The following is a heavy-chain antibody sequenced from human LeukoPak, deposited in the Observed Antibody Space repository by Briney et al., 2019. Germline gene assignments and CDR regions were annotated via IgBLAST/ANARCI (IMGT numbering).Heavy chain of an antibody. V-gene: IGHV3-23*01. J-gene: IGHJ4*02. CDR1: GFTFSSYA. CDR3: AKETGHSGYDYGDY. D-gene: IGHD5-12*01. CDR2: ISGSGGST. Sequence: QSGGSLRLSCAASGFTFSSYAMSWVRQAPGKGLEWVSGISGSGGSTYYADSVKGRFTISRDNSKNTLYLQMNSLRAEDTAVYYCAKETGHSGYDYGDYWGQGTLVTVSS.